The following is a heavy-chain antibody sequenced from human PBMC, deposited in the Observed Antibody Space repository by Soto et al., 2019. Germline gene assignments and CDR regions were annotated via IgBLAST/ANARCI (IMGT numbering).Heavy chain of an antibody. CDR2: IYYPGLT. J-gene: IGHJ5*02. CDR1: GDSISSGGLS. Sequence: QLQLQESGSGLLKPSQTLSLNCSVSGDSISSGGLSWNWLRQSPGRGLEWIGYIYYPGLTYYNPSLKSRVSMSVDTSENQVSLTLSSETAADSAVYYCARGKRSKTATAGTGWYDPWGPGTLVTVSS. D-gene: IGHD6-13*01. V-gene: IGHV4-30-2*06. CDR3: ARGKRSKTATAGTGWYDP.